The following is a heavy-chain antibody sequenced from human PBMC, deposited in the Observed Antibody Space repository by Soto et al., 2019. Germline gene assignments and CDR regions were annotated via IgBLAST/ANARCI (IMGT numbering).Heavy chain of an antibody. CDR3: RKGSARGGALPRFYFDS. CDR2: INADGGST. Sequence: GGSLRLSCAASGFTFSNDWMHWVRQAPGKGLEWVSRINADGGSTHYADSARGRFTISRDNAKNTLFPQLNSLRVEDTAIYYCRKGSARGGALPRFYFDSWGQGTLVTVSS. CDR1: GFTFSNDW. J-gene: IGHJ4*02. V-gene: IGHV3-74*01. D-gene: IGHD2-15*01.